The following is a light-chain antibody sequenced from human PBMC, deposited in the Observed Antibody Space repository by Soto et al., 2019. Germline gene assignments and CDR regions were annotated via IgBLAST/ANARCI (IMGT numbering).Light chain of an antibody. CDR1: QSLSSSQ. J-gene: IGKJ1*01. CDR2: DAS. CDR3: QQYGSSPRT. Sequence: EIVLTQSPGTLSXXPXXXXXLXXRASQSLSSSQLAWYQQKPGQAPRLLIHDASSRATGISDRFTGSGSGTDFTLTITTLEPEDFAVYYCQQYGSSPRTFGLGTKV. V-gene: IGKV3-20*01.